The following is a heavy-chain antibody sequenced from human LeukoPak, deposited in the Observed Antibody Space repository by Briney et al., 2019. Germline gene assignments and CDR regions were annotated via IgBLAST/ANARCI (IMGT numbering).Heavy chain of an antibody. CDR1: GYTFTSYG. D-gene: IGHD5-24*01. Sequence: GASVKVSCKASGYTFTSYGISWVRQAPGQGLEWMGWISAYNGNTNYAQKLQGRVTMTTDTSTSTAYMELRSLRSDDTAVYYCAREVGREMATGFPLDYWGQGTLVTVSS. V-gene: IGHV1-18*01. J-gene: IGHJ4*02. CDR3: AREVGREMATGFPLDY. CDR2: ISAYNGNT.